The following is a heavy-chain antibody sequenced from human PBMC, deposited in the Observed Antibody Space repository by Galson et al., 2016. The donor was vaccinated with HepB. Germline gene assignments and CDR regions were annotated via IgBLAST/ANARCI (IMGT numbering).Heavy chain of an antibody. CDR2: ISGTGRRI. CDR1: GFTFSLYA. V-gene: IGHV3-23*01. Sequence: SLRLSCAASGFTFSLYAMNWVRQAPGKGLEWVASISGTGRRINYADSVKGRFTISRDNSENTVPLQMSTLRVDDTAVYFCAKDHTSSWFDWGQGTLVAVSS. D-gene: IGHD6-13*01. J-gene: IGHJ4*02. CDR3: AKDHTSSWFD.